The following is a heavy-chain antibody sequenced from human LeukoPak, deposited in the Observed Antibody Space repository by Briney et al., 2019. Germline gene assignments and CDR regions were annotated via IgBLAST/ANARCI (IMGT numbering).Heavy chain of an antibody. CDR2: IKSDGSST. V-gene: IGHV3-74*01. D-gene: IGHD3-10*01. J-gene: IGHJ4*02. CDR1: GFIFSSYW. CDR3: ARDETYFYGSGKYYLDY. Sequence: PGGSLRLSCAASGFIFSSYWMHWVRQAPGKGLVWVSRIKSDGSSTSYADSVKGRFTISRDNAKNTLYLQMNSLRAEDTAVYYCARDETYFYGSGKYYLDYWGQGTLVAVSS.